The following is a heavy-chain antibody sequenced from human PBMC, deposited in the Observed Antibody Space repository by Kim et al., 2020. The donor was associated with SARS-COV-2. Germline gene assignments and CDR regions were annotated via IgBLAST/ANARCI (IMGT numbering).Heavy chain of an antibody. J-gene: IGHJ4*02. CDR1: GGSISAY. V-gene: IGHV4-59*01. CDR2: VSPTGTT. CDR3: ARGGQYTTTFDS. Sequence: SETLSLTCTVSGGSISAYWSWIRQFPGKGLEWIGYVSPTGTTLYNPSLKSGLTISVDTSKNQFFLNLNSVTTADTAVYYCARGGQYTTTFDSWGQGTLVT. D-gene: IGHD2-2*02.